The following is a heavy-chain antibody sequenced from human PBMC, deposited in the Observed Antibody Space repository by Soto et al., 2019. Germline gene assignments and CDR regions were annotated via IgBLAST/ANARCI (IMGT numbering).Heavy chain of an antibody. CDR2: INAGYGNT. V-gene: IGHV1-3*01. D-gene: IGHD7-27*01. CDR3: ARDTGDGTFDF. J-gene: IGHJ4*02. CDR1: GYTFSSYA. Sequence: ASVKVSCKASGYTFSSYAMHWVRQAPGQRLEWMGWINAGYGNTKSSQKFRDRVTISRDTSASTAYMELTRLRSEDTAVYYCARDTGDGTFDFWGQGTLVTVSS.